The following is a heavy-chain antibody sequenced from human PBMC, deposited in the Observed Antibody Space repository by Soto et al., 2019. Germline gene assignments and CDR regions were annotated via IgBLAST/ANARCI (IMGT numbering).Heavy chain of an antibody. CDR1: GFTFGDFD. CDR2: INSRSTYT. D-gene: IGHD3-22*01. V-gene: IGHV3-11*06. Sequence: QVYLVESGGGLVKPGGSLRLSCVTSGFTFGDFDMSWMRQAPGKGLEWVSHINSRSTYTNYADSVKGRFTVSRDNAKNSLYLQMNSLRVEDTAVYYCARDLEGYYADFWGQGTLVTVSP. CDR3: ARDLEGYYADF. J-gene: IGHJ4*02.